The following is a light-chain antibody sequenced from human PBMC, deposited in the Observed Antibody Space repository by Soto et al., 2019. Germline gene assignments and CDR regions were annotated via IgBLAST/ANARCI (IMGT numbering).Light chain of an antibody. V-gene: IGLV2-14*01. CDR3: SSYTSSSTLGV. CDR1: SSDVGGYNY. J-gene: IGLJ2*01. CDR2: EVS. Sequence: QSALTQPASVSGSPGQSITISCTGTSSDVGGYNYVSWYQQHPGKAPKLMIYEVSNRPSGVSNRFSGSKSGNTASLTISGLQAEDEADYYCSSYTSSSTLGVFGGGTKVTVI.